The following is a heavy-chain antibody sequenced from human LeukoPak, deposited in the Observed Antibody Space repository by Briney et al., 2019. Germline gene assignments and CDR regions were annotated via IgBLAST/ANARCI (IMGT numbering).Heavy chain of an antibody. V-gene: IGHV4-59*08. CDR3: ARRGHRSGSARGWYFDL. J-gene: IGHJ2*01. CDR2: IHHSGYS. D-gene: IGHD6-19*01. CDR1: GGSISSSY. Sequence: PSETLSLTCTVSGGSISSSYWNWIRQPPGKGLQWIGFIHHSGYSDFNPSLKSRVTISVDASKNQFSLKLRSVTAADSAVYYCARRGHRSGSARGWYFDLWGRGTLVTVSS.